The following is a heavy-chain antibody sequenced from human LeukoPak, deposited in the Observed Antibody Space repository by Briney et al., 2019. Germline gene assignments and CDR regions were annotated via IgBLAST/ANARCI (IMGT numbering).Heavy chain of an antibody. CDR1: GYTFTGYY. D-gene: IGHD6-19*01. Sequence: GASVKVSCKASGYTFTGYYMHWVRQAPGQGLEWMGWINPNSGGTNYAQKFQGRVTMTRDTSISTAYMELSRLRSDDTAVYYCARDWAEGAGTSDWFDPWGQGTLVTVSS. CDR3: ARDWAEGAGTSDWFDP. V-gene: IGHV1-2*02. CDR2: INPNSGGT. J-gene: IGHJ5*02.